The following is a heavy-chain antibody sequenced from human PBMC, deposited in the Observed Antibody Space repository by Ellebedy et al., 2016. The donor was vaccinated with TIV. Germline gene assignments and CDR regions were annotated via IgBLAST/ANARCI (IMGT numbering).Heavy chain of an antibody. CDR3: ASSLTMLRGGMDV. CDR1: GGSISTYY. D-gene: IGHD3-10*01. J-gene: IGHJ6*02. V-gene: IGHV4-59*01. Sequence: MPSETLSLTCTVSGGSISTYYWSWIRQPPGKGLEWIGYLYYSGSTNYNPSLKSRVTISVDTSKNQFSLKLSSVTAADTAVYYCASSLTMLRGGMDVWGQGTTVTVSS. CDR2: LYYSGST.